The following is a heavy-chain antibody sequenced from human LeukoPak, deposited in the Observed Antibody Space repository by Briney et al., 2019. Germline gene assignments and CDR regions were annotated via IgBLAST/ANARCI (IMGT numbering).Heavy chain of an antibody. Sequence: GGSLRLSCAASGFTFSSYWMSWVRQAPGKGLEWVANIKQDGSEKYYMDSAKGRFTISRDNAKNSLYLQMSSLRGEDTAVYYCARDLWELLSGFDYWGQGTLVTVSS. J-gene: IGHJ4*02. CDR1: GFTFSSYW. V-gene: IGHV3-7*01. CDR3: ARDLWELLSGFDY. D-gene: IGHD1-26*01. CDR2: IKQDGSEK.